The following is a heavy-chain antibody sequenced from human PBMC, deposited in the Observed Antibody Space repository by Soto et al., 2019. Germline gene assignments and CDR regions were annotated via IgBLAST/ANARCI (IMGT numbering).Heavy chain of an antibody. CDR1: GGFISSNY. CDR3: ARANMIYGLGV. CDR2: IYDSGNT. V-gene: IGHV4-59*01. Sequence: PSETLSLTCTVSGGFISSNYWSWIRQPPGKGLEWIGNIYDSGNTKYNPSLKSRVIMSVDTSKNQFSLKLSSVTAADSAVYYCARANMIYGLGVWGPGTTVTVS. D-gene: IGHD3-16*01. J-gene: IGHJ6*02.